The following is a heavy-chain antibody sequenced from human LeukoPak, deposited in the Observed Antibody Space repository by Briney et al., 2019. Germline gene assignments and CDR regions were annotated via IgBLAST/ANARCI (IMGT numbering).Heavy chain of an antibody. CDR1: GFTFNNHD. V-gene: IGHV3-23*01. D-gene: IGHD6-19*01. CDR3: ALASRSGWRGVFDS. Sequence: PGGSLRLSCVASGFTFNNHDMSWVRQAPGKGLEWVSGISGNGGITYYADSVKGRFTIPRDNSDDTLYLQMNSLRADDTGVYYCALASRSGWRGVFDSWGQGILVTVSS. CDR2: ISGNGGIT. J-gene: IGHJ4*02.